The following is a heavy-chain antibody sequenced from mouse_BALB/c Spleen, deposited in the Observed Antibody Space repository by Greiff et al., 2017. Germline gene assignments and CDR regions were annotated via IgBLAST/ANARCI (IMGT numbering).Heavy chain of an antibody. Sequence: EVMLVESGGGLVKLGGSLNLSCAASGFTFSSYYMSWVRQTPEKRLELVAAINSNGGSTYYPDTVKGRFTISRDNAKNTLYLQMSSLKSEDTALYYCARHGAPLYYGSSCFAYWGQGTLVTVSA. V-gene: IGHV5-6-2*01. CDR1: GFTFSSYY. CDR2: INSNGGST. J-gene: IGHJ3*01. D-gene: IGHD1-1*01. CDR3: ARHGAPLYYGSSCFAY.